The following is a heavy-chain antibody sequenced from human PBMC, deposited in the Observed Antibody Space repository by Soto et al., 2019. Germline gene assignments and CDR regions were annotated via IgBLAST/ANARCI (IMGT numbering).Heavy chain of an antibody. CDR3: ASSYGSGYWAFDY. D-gene: IGHD3-10*01. CDR2: VNPILSMS. CDR1: GDTFNFYS. Sequence: QVQSVQSGAEVKRPGSSVKVSCKASGDTFNFYSITWVRQAPGVGLEWVGRVNPILSMSNYAQRFQGRVTMTADKSTSTAYMELRSLRPEDTAIYYCASSYGSGYWAFDYWGQGALVTVSS. V-gene: IGHV1-69*02. J-gene: IGHJ4*02.